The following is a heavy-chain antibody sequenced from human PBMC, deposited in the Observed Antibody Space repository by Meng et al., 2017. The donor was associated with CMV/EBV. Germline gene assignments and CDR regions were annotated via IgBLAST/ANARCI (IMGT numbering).Heavy chain of an antibody. Sequence: GGSLRLSCAASGFTFSSYSMNWVRQAPGKGLEWVSYISSSSSTIYYADSVKGRFTISRDNAKNSLYLQMNSLRAEDTAVYYCARDYYGSGTDGFDYWGQGTLVTVSS. J-gene: IGHJ4*02. CDR1: GFTFSSYS. V-gene: IGHV3-48*04. CDR2: ISSSSSTI. D-gene: IGHD3-10*01. CDR3: ARDYYGSGTDGFDY.